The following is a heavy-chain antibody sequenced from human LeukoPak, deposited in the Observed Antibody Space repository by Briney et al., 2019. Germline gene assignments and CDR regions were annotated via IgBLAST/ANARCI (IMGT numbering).Heavy chain of an antibody. CDR1: GYTFTSYD. V-gene: IGHV1-8*01. J-gene: IGHJ4*02. Sequence: ASVKVSCKASGYTFTSYDINWVRQATGQGLEWMGWMNPNSGNTGYAQKFQGRVTMTRNTSISTAYMELSSLRSEDAAVYYCAREGGGLGYDPSVVVYWGQGTLVTVSS. D-gene: IGHD5-12*01. CDR2: MNPNSGNT. CDR3: AREGGGLGYDPSVVVY.